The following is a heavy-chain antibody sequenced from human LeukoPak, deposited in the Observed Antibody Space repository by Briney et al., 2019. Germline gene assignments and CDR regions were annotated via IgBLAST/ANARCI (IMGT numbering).Heavy chain of an antibody. D-gene: IGHD2-2*01. CDR2: ISWNSGSI. J-gene: IGHJ4*02. V-gene: IGHV3-9*01. CDR3: AYRGCSSTSCYAGPGGTDY. Sequence: GGSLRLSCAASGFTFDDYAMHWVRQAPGKGLEWVSGISWNSGSIGYADSVKGRFTISRDNAKNSLYLQMSSLRAEDTALYYCAYRGCSSTSCYAGPGGTDYWGQGTLVTVSS. CDR1: GFTFDDYA.